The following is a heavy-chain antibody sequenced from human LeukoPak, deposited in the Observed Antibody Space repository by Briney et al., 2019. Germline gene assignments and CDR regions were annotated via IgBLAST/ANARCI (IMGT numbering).Heavy chain of an antibody. CDR1: GGSFSGYY. CDR2: INHSGST. D-gene: IGHD6-13*01. V-gene: IGHV4-34*01. CDR3: ARKGPAAGLSRWFDP. Sequence: SVTLSLTCAVYGGSFSGYYWSWIPQPPGKGLEWIGEINHSGSTNYNPSLKSRVTISVDTSKNQFSLKLSSVTAADTAVYYCARKGPAAGLSRWFDPWGQGTLVTVSS. J-gene: IGHJ5*02.